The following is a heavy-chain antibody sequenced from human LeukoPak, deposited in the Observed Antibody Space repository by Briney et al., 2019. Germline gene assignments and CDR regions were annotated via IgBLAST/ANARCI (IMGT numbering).Heavy chain of an antibody. CDR3: ARANYYDSSGYYGDAFDS. J-gene: IGHJ3*02. CDR1: GYSFTSYW. CDR2: IYPGESDT. V-gene: IGHV5-51*01. D-gene: IGHD3-22*01. Sequence: GESLKISCKGSGYSFTSYWIGWVRQMPGKGLEWIRTIYPGESDTRYSPSFQGQVTISADKSISTAYLQWSSLKASDTAMYYCARANYYDSSGYYGDAFDSWGQGTMVTVSS.